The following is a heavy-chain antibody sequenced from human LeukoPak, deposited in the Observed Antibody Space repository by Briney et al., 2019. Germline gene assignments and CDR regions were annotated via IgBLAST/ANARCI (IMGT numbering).Heavy chain of an antibody. D-gene: IGHD6-19*01. V-gene: IGHV3-48*01. CDR1: GFTFSSYS. CDR2: ISSSSSTI. CDR3: ARAGIRSSGWYEDFDY. J-gene: IGHJ4*02. Sequence: GGSLRLSCAASGFTFSSYSMNWVRQAPGKGLEWVSYISSSSSTIYYADSVKGRFTISRDNAKNSLYLQMNSLRAEDTAVYYCARAGIRSSGWYEDFDYWGQGTLVTVSS.